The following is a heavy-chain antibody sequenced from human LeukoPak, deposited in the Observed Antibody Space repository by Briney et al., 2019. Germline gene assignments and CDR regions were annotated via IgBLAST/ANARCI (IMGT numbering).Heavy chain of an antibody. CDR1: GGSIRSHY. V-gene: IGHV4-59*11. CDR3: ARDRGDYDSSGYYGYFDY. Sequence: SETLSLTCTVSGGSIRSHYWSWIRQPPGKGLEWIGYIYYSGSTNYNPSLKSRVTISVDTSKNQFSLRLSSVTAADTAVYYCARDRGDYDSSGYYGYFDYWGQGALVTVSS. CDR2: IYYSGST. J-gene: IGHJ4*02. D-gene: IGHD3-22*01.